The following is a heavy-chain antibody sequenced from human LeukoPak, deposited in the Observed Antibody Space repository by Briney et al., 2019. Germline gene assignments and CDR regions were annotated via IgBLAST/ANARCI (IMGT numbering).Heavy chain of an antibody. CDR1: GFTFNSYG. CDR2: ISYDGSNK. Sequence: GGSLRLSCAASGFTFNSYGMHWVRQAPGKGLEWVAVISYDGSNKYYADSVKGRFAISRDNSKNTLYLQMNSLRAEDTAVYYCAKDRYCSGGSCYARWFDPWGQGTLVTVSS. J-gene: IGHJ5*02. D-gene: IGHD2-15*01. V-gene: IGHV3-30*18. CDR3: AKDRYCSGGSCYARWFDP.